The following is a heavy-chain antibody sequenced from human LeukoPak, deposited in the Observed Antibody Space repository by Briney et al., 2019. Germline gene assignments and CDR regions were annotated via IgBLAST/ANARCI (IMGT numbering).Heavy chain of an antibody. Sequence: GGSLRLSCAASGFTFGSYGMSWVRQAPGKGLEWVANIKHDGSEKYYVDSVKGRFTISRDNAKNSLYLQMNSLRAEDTAVYYCARDSLVAYWGQGTLVTVSS. D-gene: IGHD5-12*01. J-gene: IGHJ4*02. CDR2: IKHDGSEK. V-gene: IGHV3-7*01. CDR3: ARDSLVAY. CDR1: GFTFGSYG.